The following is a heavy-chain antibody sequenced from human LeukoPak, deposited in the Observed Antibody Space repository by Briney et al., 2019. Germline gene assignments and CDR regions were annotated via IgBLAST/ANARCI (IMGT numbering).Heavy chain of an antibody. Sequence: ASVKVSCKASGYTFTGYYMHWVRQAPGQGLEWMGWINPNSGGTNYAQKFQGRVTMTRDTSISTAYMELSRLRSDDTAVYYCARVSQQWLVQDAFDIWGQGTMATVSS. V-gene: IGHV1-2*02. J-gene: IGHJ3*02. CDR2: INPNSGGT. CDR3: ARVSQQWLVQDAFDI. D-gene: IGHD6-19*01. CDR1: GYTFTGYY.